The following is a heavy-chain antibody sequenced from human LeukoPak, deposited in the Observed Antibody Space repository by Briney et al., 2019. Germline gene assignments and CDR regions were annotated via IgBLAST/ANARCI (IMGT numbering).Heavy chain of an antibody. D-gene: IGHD3-22*01. CDR1: GFTFSTYS. CDR2: IGSSGTTV. CDR3: ARAGEYYYDSSGYYTDDAFDI. Sequence: GGSLRLSCAASGFTFSTYSMNWVRQAPGKGLEWVSYIGSSGTTVYYADSVKGRFTISRDNAKNSLYLQMNSLRAEDTAVYYCARAGEYYYDSSGYYTDDAFDIWGQGTMVTVSS. J-gene: IGHJ3*02. V-gene: IGHV3-48*04.